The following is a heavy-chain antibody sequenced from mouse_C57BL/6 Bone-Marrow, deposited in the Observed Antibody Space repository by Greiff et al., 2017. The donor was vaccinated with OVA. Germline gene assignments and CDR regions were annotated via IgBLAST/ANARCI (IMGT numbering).Heavy chain of an antibody. CDR1: GYTFTSYG. CDR2: IYPRSGNT. Sequence: QVQLQQSGAELARPGASVKLSCKASGYTFTSYGISWVKQRTGQGLEWIGEIYPRSGNTYYNEKFKGKATLTADKSSSTAYMELRSLTSEDSAVDFCARSPYSKERDYWGQGTSVTVSS. D-gene: IGHD2-5*01. V-gene: IGHV1-81*01. CDR3: ARSPYSKERDY. J-gene: IGHJ4*01.